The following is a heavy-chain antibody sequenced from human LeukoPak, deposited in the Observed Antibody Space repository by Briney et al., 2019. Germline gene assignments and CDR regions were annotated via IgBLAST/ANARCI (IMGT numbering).Heavy chain of an antibody. CDR2: ISAYNGNT. Sequence: GASVKVSCKASGYTFTSYGISWVRQAPGQGLEGMGWISAYNGNTNYAQKLQGRVTMTTDTSTSTAYMELRSLRSDDTAVYYCARGGIAVADGNWFDPWGQGTLVTVSS. V-gene: IGHV1-18*01. J-gene: IGHJ5*02. CDR1: GYTFTSYG. D-gene: IGHD6-19*01. CDR3: ARGGIAVADGNWFDP.